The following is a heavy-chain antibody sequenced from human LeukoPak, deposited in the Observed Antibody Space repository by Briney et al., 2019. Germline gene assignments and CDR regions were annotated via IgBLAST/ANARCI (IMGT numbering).Heavy chain of an antibody. J-gene: IGHJ3*02. CDR2: IYSGGST. CDR1: GFTVSSNY. D-gene: IGHD2-2*01. CDR3: ARADQLLGNAFDI. V-gene: IGHV3-66*02. Sequence: GGSLRLSCAASGFTVSSNYMSWVRQAPGKGLEWVSVIYSGGSTYYADSVKGRFTISRDNSKSTLYLQMNSLRAEDTAVYYCARADQLLGNAFDIWGQGTMVTVSS.